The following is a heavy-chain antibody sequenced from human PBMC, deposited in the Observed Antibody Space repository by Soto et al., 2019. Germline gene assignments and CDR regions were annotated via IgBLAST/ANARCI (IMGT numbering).Heavy chain of an antibody. CDR1: GYTFTSYY. CDR3: ARDQDYYGSGSYGPVAFDL. D-gene: IGHD3-10*01. CDR2: INPSGGST. Sequence: QVQLVQSGAEVKKPGASVKVSCKASGYTFTSYYMHWVRQAPGQGLEWMGIINPSGGSTSYAQKFQGRVTMTRDTSTSTVYMELSSLRSEDTAVYYCARDQDYYGSGSYGPVAFDLWGQGTMVTVSS. V-gene: IGHV1-46*01. J-gene: IGHJ3*01.